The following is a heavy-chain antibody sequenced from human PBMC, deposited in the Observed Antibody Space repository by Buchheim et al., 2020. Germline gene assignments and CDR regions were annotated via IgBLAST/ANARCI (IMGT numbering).Heavy chain of an antibody. V-gene: IGHV3-66*04. CDR2: RYIDGTT. Sequence: EMQLVASGGGLVRPGGSLRLSCAASGGSVSEIYMSWFRQTPARGLEWVAVRYIDGTTYYADSVRDRFSISRDSSKNTLYLQLSSLRAADTAIYYCAKHRWTQFPDAFDVWGQGR. CDR1: GGSVSEIY. J-gene: IGHJ3*01. D-gene: IGHD5-18*01. CDR3: AKHRWTQFPDAFDV.